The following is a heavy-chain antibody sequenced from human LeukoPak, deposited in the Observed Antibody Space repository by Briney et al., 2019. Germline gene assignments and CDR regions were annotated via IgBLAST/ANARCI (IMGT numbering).Heavy chain of an antibody. CDR1: GGSFSGYY. D-gene: IGHD3-9*01. CDR2: INQSGST. V-gene: IGHV4-34*01. J-gene: IGHJ4*02. Sequence: PSETLSLTCAVYGGSFSGYYWSWIRQPPGKGLEWIGEINQSGSTNYNPSLKSRVAISVDTSKNQFSLKLSSLTAADTAVYYCARLPRVLRYFDWLFSDYWGQGTLVTVSS. CDR3: ARLPRVLRYFDWLFSDY.